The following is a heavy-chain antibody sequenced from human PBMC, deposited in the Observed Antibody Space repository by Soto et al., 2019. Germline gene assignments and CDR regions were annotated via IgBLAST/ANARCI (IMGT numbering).Heavy chain of an antibody. V-gene: IGHV3-64D*06. D-gene: IGHD1-26*01. CDR3: VKDRWVDY. Sequence: SLRLSCLVFGFTFSNFAMHWVRQAPGKGLEYVSSISSNGVSTYYANSVKGRFTISRDNSKSTLYLQMSSLRPEDTAVYYCVKDRWVDYWGQGTLVTVSS. J-gene: IGHJ4*02. CDR1: GFTFSNFA. CDR2: ISSNGVST.